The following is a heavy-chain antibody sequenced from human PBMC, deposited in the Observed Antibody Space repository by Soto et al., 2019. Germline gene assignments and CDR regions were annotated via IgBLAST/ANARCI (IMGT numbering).Heavy chain of an antibody. D-gene: IGHD2-2*01. Sequence: LHLQESGPGLVKPSETLSLTCTVSGGSISRTTYSWGWIRQAPGKGLEWVSAISGSGDSSYYADSVKGRFTISRDNSKSTLYLQMNSLGAEDTAVYYCAKEDVVPPAMAGWVVRIHDYWGQGTLVTVSS. CDR2: ISGSGDSS. V-gene: IGHV3-23*01. J-gene: IGHJ4*02. CDR1: GGSISRTTYS. CDR3: AKEDVVPPAMAGWVVRIHDY.